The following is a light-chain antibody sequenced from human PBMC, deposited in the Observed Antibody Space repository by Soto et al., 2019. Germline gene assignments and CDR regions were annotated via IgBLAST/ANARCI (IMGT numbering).Light chain of an antibody. CDR3: CSYAGSSTPYV. V-gene: IGLV2-23*01. CDR2: EGS. Sequence: QSVLSQPASVSGSPGQSTTISCTGTSSDVGGFEYVSWYQHQPGKAPKLIIYEGSKRPSGVSNRFSGSKSGNTASLTISGLQAEDEADYYCCSYAGSSTPYVFGTGTKVTVL. CDR1: SSDVGGFEY. J-gene: IGLJ1*01.